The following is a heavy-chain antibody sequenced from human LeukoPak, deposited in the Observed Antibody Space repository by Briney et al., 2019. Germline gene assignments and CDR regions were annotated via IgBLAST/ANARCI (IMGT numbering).Heavy chain of an antibody. Sequence: PGGSLRLSCAASGFTFSSYWMHWVRQAPGKGLVWVSRIYSDGSITIYADSVKGRFTISRGNAKNTLYLQMNSLRADDTAMYYCARTGVPYAMDVWGQGTTVTVS. D-gene: IGHD1-1*01. CDR1: GFTFSSYW. V-gene: IGHV3-74*01. J-gene: IGHJ6*02. CDR3: ARTGVPYAMDV. CDR2: IYSDGSIT.